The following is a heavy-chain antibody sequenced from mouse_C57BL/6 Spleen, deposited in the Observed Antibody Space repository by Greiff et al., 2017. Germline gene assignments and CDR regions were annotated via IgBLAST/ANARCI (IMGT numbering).Heavy chain of an antibody. J-gene: IGHJ4*01. Sequence: VQLQQSDAELVKPGASVTISCKVSGYTFTDPTIHWMKQRPEQGLEWIGYIYPRDGSTKYNEKFKGKATLTADKSSSTAYMQLNSLTSEDSAVYFCARWDYDYDGDAMDYWGQGTSVTVSS. CDR1: GYTFTDPT. V-gene: IGHV1-78*01. CDR2: IYPRDGST. D-gene: IGHD2-4*01. CDR3: ARWDYDYDGDAMDY.